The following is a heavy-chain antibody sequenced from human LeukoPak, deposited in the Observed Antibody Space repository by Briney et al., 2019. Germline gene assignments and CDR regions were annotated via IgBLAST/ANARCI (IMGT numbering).Heavy chain of an antibody. CDR2: ITSSSSSM. J-gene: IGHJ4*02. V-gene: IGHV3-21*01. D-gene: IGHD3-10*01. CDR1: GFTFSTYR. CDR3: RFGDFNDY. Sequence: GGSLRLSCAASGFTFSTYRMHWVRQAPGKGLEWVSSITSSSSSMSYADSVEGRFTISRGNAKNSLYLQMNSLSAEDTAVYYCRFGDFNDYWGQGTLVTVSS.